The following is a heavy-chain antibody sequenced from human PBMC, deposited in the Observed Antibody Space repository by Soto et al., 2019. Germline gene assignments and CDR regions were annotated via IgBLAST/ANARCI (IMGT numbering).Heavy chain of an antibody. Sequence: QLQLQESGSGLVKPSQTLSLTCAVSGGSISSGGYSWNWIRQLPGKGLEWIGYIYHSGGTLYNPSPTSRVXXXVXXSRHQFSLTLTSVTAADTAVYYCGRDSLTGNWFDPWGQGTLVTVSS. CDR1: GGSISSGGYS. V-gene: IGHV4-30-2*06. CDR2: IYHSGGT. CDR3: GRDSLTGNWFDP. J-gene: IGHJ5*02. D-gene: IGHD2-8*02.